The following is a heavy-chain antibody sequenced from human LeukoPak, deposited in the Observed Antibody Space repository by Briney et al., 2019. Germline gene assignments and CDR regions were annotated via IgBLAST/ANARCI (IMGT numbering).Heavy chain of an antibody. CDR1: GFTFSSYA. D-gene: IGHD3-3*01. Sequence: GGSLRLSCAASGFTFSSYAMSWVRQAPGKGLEWVSSISSSSSYIYYADSVKGRFTISRDNAKNSLYLQMNSLRAEDTAVYYCARDRGFLEWSGDAFDIWGQGTMVTVSS. V-gene: IGHV3-21*01. CDR3: ARDRGFLEWSGDAFDI. CDR2: ISSSSSYI. J-gene: IGHJ3*02.